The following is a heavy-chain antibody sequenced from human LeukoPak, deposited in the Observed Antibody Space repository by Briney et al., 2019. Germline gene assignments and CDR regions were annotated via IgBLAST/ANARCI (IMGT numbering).Heavy chain of an antibody. CDR2: IYYSGST. V-gene: IGHV4-59*01. Sequence: SETLSLTCTVSGGSISSYYWSWIRQPPGKGLEWIGYIYYSGSTNYNPSLKSRVTISVDTSKNQFSLKLSSVTAADTAVYYCARVGSYYYDSSGYSLEYSWFDPWGQGTLVTVSS. D-gene: IGHD3-22*01. J-gene: IGHJ5*02. CDR1: GGSISSYY. CDR3: ARVGSYYYDSSGYSLEYSWFDP.